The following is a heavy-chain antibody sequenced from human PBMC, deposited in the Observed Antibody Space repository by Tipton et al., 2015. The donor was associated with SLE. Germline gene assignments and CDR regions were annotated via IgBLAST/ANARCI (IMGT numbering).Heavy chain of an antibody. CDR3: AKSRRPYQFDD. V-gene: IGHV4-4*07. J-gene: IGHJ4*02. Sequence: TLSLTCTVSDGSISDYYWTWIRQPAGEGLGWIGRIYASGSTNYNPSLKSRVALSIDTSKNEISLKMSSVTVADTAVFYCAKSRRPYQFDDWGRGTLVTVSS. CDR2: IYASGST. CDR1: DGSISDYY. D-gene: IGHD2-2*01.